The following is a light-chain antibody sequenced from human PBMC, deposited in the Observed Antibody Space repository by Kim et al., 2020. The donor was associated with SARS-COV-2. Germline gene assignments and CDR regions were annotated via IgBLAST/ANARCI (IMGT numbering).Light chain of an antibody. CDR3: QQYYSTPLT. CDR1: QRVLYSSNNRNY. J-gene: IGKJ4*01. V-gene: IGKV4-1*01. CDR2: WAS. Sequence: ATINCKSSQRVLYSSNNRNYLAWYQHKPGQPPKLLIYWASTREAGVPDRFSGSGSGTDFTLSISSLQAEDVAVYYCQQYYSTPLTFGGGTKVDIK.